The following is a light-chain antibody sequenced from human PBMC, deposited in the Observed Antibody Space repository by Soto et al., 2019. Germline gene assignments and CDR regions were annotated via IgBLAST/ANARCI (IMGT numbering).Light chain of an antibody. J-gene: IGLJ2*01. CDR1: TSNIGTNT. CDR3: ATWDDSLNVV. V-gene: IGLV1-44*01. CDR2: SND. Sequence: QSVLTQSPSASGTPGQRVSISCSGSTSNIGTNTVSWYQHVPGTAPKLLIYSNDQRPSAVPGRVSGSKSGTSASLAISGLLSEDEADYYCATWDDSLNVVFGGGTKRTVL.